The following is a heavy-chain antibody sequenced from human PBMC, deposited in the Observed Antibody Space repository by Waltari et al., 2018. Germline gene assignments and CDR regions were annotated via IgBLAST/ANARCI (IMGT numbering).Heavy chain of an antibody. CDR3: ARRGLYYYGSGSYYPDAFDI. CDR1: GGSISSSSYY. V-gene: IGHV4-39*01. J-gene: IGHJ3*02. CDR2: IYYSGST. Sequence: QLQLQESGPGLVKPSETLSLTCTVSGGSISSSSYYWGWIRQPPGTGLEWIGSIYYSGSTYYNPSLKSRVTISVDTSKNQFSLKLSSVTAADTAVYYCARRGLYYYGSGSYYPDAFDIWGQGTMVTVSS. D-gene: IGHD3-10*01.